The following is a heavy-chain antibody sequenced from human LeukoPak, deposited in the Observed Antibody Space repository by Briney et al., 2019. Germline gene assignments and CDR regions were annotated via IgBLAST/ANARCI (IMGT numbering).Heavy chain of an antibody. CDR3: ARGLRREPWYFDL. CDR2: ISSSGSTI. J-gene: IGHJ2*01. V-gene: IGHV3-11*01. CDR1: GFTFSNYY. Sequence: GGSLRLSCAASGFTFSNYYMSWIRHAPGKGLELVSYISSSGSTIYYADSVKGRFTISRDNAKNSLYLQMNSLRAEDTAVYCCARGLRREPWYFDLWGRGTLVTVSS. D-gene: IGHD1-26*01.